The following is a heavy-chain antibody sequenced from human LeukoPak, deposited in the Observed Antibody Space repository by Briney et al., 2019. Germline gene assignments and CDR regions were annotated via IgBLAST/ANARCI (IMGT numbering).Heavy chain of an antibody. D-gene: IGHD3-9*01. J-gene: IGHJ4*02. CDR3: ARETGTVDY. CDR1: GFTFSSYW. V-gene: IGHV3-7*03. CDR2: INHNGNVN. Sequence: GGSLRLSCAASGFTFSSYWMNWARQAPGKGLEWVASINHNGNVNYYVDSVKGRFTISRDNAKNSLYLQMSNLRAEDTAVYYCARETGTVDYWGQGTLVTVSS.